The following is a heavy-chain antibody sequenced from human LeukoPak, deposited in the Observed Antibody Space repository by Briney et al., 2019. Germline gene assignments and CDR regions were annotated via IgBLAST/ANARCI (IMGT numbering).Heavy chain of an antibody. J-gene: IGHJ5*02. Sequence: SETLSLTCTVSGGSISSYYWSWIRQPPGKGLEWIGYIYYSGSTNYNPSLKSRVTISVDTSKNQFSLKLSSVTAADMAVYYCARTQGSSWYPSWFDPWGQGTLVTVSS. CDR2: IYYSGST. D-gene: IGHD6-13*01. V-gene: IGHV4-59*01. CDR3: ARTQGSSWYPSWFDP. CDR1: GGSISSYY.